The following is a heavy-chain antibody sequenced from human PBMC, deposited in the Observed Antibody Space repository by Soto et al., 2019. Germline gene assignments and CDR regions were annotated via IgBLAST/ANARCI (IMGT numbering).Heavy chain of an antibody. CDR1: GGSVSSGSYY. Sequence: SETLSLTCTVSGGSVSSGSYYWSWIRQPPGKGLEWIGYIYYSGSTNYNPSLKSRVTISVDTSKNQFSLKLSSVTAADTAVYYCARDVDYWGQGTLVTVSS. V-gene: IGHV4-61*01. CDR3: ARDVDY. CDR2: IYYSGST. J-gene: IGHJ4*02.